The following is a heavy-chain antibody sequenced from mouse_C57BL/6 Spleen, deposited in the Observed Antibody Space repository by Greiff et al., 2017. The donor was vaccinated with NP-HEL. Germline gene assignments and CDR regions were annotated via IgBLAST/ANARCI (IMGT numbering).Heavy chain of an antibody. CDR3: ATGRYAMDY. J-gene: IGHJ4*01. V-gene: IGHV1-54*01. D-gene: IGHD4-1*01. CDR1: GYAFTNYL. CDR2: INPGSGGT. Sequence: QVQLQQSGAELVRPGTSVKVSCKASGYAFTNYLIEWVKQRPGLGLEWIGVINPGSGGTKYNEKFKGKATLTADKSSSTAYMQLSSLTSEDSAVYFCATGRYAMDYWGQGTSVTVSS.